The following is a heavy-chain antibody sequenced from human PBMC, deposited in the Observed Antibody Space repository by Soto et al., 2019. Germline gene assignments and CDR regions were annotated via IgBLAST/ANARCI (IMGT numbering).Heavy chain of an antibody. Sequence: GGSLRLSCAASEFTFSDYGMHWVRQAPGKGLEWVAVISYDGSNKYYADSVKGRFTISRDNSKNTLYLQMNSLRAEDTAVYYCAKDTPLATGSKQEDYFDYWGRGTLVTVSS. V-gene: IGHV3-30*18. CDR2: ISYDGSNK. CDR3: AKDTPLATGSKQEDYFDY. CDR1: EFTFSDYG. J-gene: IGHJ4*02.